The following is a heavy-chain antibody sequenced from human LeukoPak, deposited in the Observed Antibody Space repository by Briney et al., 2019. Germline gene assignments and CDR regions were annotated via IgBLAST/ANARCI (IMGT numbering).Heavy chain of an antibody. Sequence: GGSLRLSCAASGFTFRDYDMVWVRQAPGKGLEWVSGISGSGGTTYYADSVKGRFTISRDNSKNTLYLQMNSLRAEDTAIYFCAKSAAYTSTYYLNSWGQGTLVTVSS. V-gene: IGHV3-23*01. CDR3: AKSAAYTSTYYLNS. CDR2: ISGSGGTT. D-gene: IGHD2-2*01. J-gene: IGHJ4*02. CDR1: GFTFRDYD.